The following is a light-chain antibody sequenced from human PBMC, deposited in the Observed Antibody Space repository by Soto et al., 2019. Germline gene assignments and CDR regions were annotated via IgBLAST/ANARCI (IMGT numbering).Light chain of an antibody. Sequence: DIQMTQSPSTLSASVGARVTITCRASHNIKNWLAWYKQKPGEALTLLIYKASNLADGFPSTFSGSGFGIENTLIVSSLQHDDSASYYCQQYANFATFGQGTRVQIQ. V-gene: IGKV1-5*03. CDR3: QQYANFAT. CDR1: HNIKNW. CDR2: KAS. J-gene: IGKJ1*01.